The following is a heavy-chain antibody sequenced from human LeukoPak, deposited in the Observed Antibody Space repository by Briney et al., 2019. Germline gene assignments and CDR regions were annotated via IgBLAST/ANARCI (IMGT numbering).Heavy chain of an antibody. D-gene: IGHD6-13*01. Sequence: GGSLRLSCAASGFTFDDYGMSWVRQAPGKGLEWVSGINWNGGSTGYADSVKGRFTISRDNAKNSLYLQMNSLRAEDTAVYYCARGRTSGYSSSYVYMDAWGKGTTVTVFS. CDR3: ARGRTSGYSSSYVYMDA. J-gene: IGHJ6*03. CDR2: INWNGGST. CDR1: GFTFDDYG. V-gene: IGHV3-20*04.